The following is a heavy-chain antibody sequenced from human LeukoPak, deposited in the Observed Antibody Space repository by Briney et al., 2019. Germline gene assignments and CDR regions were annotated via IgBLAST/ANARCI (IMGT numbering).Heavy chain of an antibody. CDR2: IYSTGST. CDR3: AREVKSSAGPASRREFDC. CDR1: GGSIISYY. D-gene: IGHD6-13*01. Sequence: SETLSLTRTVSGGSIISYYWSWVRQPAGKGLEWIGRIYSTGSTNYNPSLKSRVTMSVDTSKNQFSLKLSSVTAADTAVYYCAREVKSSAGPASRREFDCWGQGTLVTVSS. V-gene: IGHV4-4*07. J-gene: IGHJ4*02.